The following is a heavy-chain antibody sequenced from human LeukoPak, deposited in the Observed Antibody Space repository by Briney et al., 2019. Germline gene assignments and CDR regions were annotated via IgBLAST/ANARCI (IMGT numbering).Heavy chain of an antibody. D-gene: IGHD2-21*02. CDR3: ARTCAGDCPCDL. V-gene: IGHV5-10-1*01. CDR1: GYSFTSYW. Sequence: GESLKISCQGSGYSFTSYWISWVRQMPGKGLEWMGRIDPSDSYTNYNKSFRGHVTISADKSISTAYLQWSSLEASDTAMYYCARTCAGDCPCDLWGQGTLVTVSS. J-gene: IGHJ5*02. CDR2: IDPSDSYT.